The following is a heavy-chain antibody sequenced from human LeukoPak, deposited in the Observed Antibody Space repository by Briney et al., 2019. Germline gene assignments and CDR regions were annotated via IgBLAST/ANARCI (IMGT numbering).Heavy chain of an antibody. CDR2: INHSGST. CDR3: ARGQIVGEDFDY. J-gene: IGHJ4*02. D-gene: IGHD2/OR15-2a*01. Sequence: PGGSLRLSCAASGFTFSSYAMGWVRQPPGKGLEWIGEINHSGSTNYNPSLKSRVTISVDTSKNQFSLKLSSVTAADTAVYYCARGQIVGEDFDYWGQGTLVTVSS. CDR1: GFTFSSYA. V-gene: IGHV4-34*01.